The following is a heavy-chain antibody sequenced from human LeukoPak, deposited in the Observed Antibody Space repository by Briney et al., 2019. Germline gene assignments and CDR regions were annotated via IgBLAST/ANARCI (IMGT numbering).Heavy chain of an antibody. Sequence: GASVKVSCKASGNSISNYAVSWVRQAPGQGFEWMGGIIPIFGTADYAQKFQGGATITADQSTSTTYMALSSLKSEDTATYYCTTRACHAGGCSSSFYYYYGLHFWGQGTTVSVSS. CDR1: GNSISNYA. D-gene: IGHD3-16*01. J-gene: IGHJ6*02. V-gene: IGHV1-69*13. CDR3: TTRACHAGGCSSSFYYYYGLHF. CDR2: IIPIFGTA.